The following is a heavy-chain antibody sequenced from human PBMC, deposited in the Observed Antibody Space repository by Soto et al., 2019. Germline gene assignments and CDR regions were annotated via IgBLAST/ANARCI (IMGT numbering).Heavy chain of an antibody. D-gene: IGHD3-9*01. J-gene: IGHJ4*02. V-gene: IGHV1-18*01. CDR2: ISAYNGNT. CDR1: GYTFTSYC. Sequence: ASVKVSGKASGYTFTSYCISWVRQSPGQGLEWMGWISAYNGNTNYAQKLQGRVTMTTDTSTSTAYMELRSLRSDDTAVYYCARDGELRYFDWLLYSPFDYWGQGTLVTVS. CDR3: ARDGELRYFDWLLYSPFDY.